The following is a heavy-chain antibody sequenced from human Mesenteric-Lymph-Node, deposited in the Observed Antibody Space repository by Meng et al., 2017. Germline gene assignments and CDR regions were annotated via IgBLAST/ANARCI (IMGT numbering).Heavy chain of an antibody. CDR3: ASFDHIPRRNYFDY. Sequence: QVQLQEAGPGLVKPSQTLSLTCTVSGGSISSGGYYWSWIRQHPGKGLEWIGYIHDSGSTYYNPSLKSRVTISADTSKNQFSLKLSSVTAADTAVYYCASFDHIPRRNYFDYWGQGTLVTVSS. V-gene: IGHV4-31*03. D-gene: IGHD2-21*01. CDR1: GGSISSGGYY. J-gene: IGHJ4*02. CDR2: IHDSGST.